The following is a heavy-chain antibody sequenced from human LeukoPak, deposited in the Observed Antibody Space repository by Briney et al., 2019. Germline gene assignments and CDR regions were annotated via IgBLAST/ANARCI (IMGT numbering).Heavy chain of an antibody. CDR2: INSGGVT. Sequence: GGSLRLSCAASGFTVSGYFMAWVRQAPGKGLQWVSHINSGGVTEDADSVKGRFTVSRDTPRNTLYLQMSSLRAEDTAIYYCARGRSTTTIFDYWGQGTLVTVSS. CDR3: ARGRSTTTIFDY. CDR1: GFTVSGYF. J-gene: IGHJ4*02. V-gene: IGHV3-53*01. D-gene: IGHD5-12*01.